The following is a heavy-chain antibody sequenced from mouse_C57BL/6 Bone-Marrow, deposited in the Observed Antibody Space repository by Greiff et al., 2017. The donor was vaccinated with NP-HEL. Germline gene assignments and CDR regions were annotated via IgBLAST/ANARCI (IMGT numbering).Heavy chain of an antibody. CDR3: TRDYDYDGAWFAY. J-gene: IGHJ3*01. CDR2: IRNKANNHAT. V-gene: IGHV6-6*01. CDR1: GFTFSDAW. Sequence: EVKLMESGGGLVQPGGSMKLSCAASGFTFSDAWMDWVRQSPEKGLEWVAEIRNKANNHATYYAESVKGRFTISRDDSKSSVYLQMNSLRAEDTGIYYCTRDYDYDGAWFAYWGQGTLVTVSA. D-gene: IGHD2-4*01.